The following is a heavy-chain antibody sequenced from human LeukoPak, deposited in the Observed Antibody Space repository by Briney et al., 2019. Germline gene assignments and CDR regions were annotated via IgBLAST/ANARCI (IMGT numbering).Heavy chain of an antibody. D-gene: IGHD2-2*01. J-gene: IGHJ3*02. CDR1: GGSISSGDYY. CDR2: IYYSGST. CDR3: ARQTLRDIVVVPAALDAFDI. V-gene: IGHV4-30-4*08. Sequence: PSETLSLTCTVSGGSISSGDYYWSWIRQPPGKGLEWIGYIYYSGSTYYNPSLKSRVTISVDTSKNQFSLKLSSVTAADTAVYYCARQTLRDIVVVPAALDAFDIWGQGTMVTVSS.